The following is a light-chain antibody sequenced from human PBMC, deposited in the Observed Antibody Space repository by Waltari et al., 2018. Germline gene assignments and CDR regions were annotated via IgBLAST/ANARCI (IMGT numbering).Light chain of an antibody. CDR3: QQSYSTPLT. V-gene: IGKV1-39*01. Sequence: DIQMTQSPSSLSALVGDRVTITCRASQSIRSYLNWYQQKPGKAPKLLIYDASNLQSGVPSRFSGSGSGTDFTLTISRLQAEDFATYFCQQSYSTPLTFGGGAKVEIK. J-gene: IGKJ4*01. CDR2: DAS. CDR1: QSIRSY.